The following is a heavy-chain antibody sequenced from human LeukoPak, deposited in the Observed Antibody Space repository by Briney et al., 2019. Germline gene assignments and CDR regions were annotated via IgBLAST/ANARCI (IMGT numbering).Heavy chain of an antibody. V-gene: IGHV3-74*01. D-gene: IGHD3-10*01. Sequence: GGSLRLSCAASGFTFSSYWMHWVRQAPGKGLVWVSRINSDGSSTSYADSVKGRFTISRDNAKNTLYLQMNSLRAEDTAVYYCARDPASRMWFGESWGYENWFDPWGQGTLVTVSS. J-gene: IGHJ5*02. CDR1: GFTFSSYW. CDR2: INSDGSST. CDR3: ARDPASRMWFGESWGYENWFDP.